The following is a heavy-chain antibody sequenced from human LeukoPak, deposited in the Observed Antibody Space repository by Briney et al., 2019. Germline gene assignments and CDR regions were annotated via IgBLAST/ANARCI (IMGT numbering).Heavy chain of an antibody. V-gene: IGHV4-39*07. J-gene: IGHJ4*02. D-gene: IGHD5-18*01. Sequence: PGGSLRLSCAASRFTFSSYSMNWVRQPPGKGLEWIGSIYYSGSTYDNPSLKSRVTISVDTSKNQFSLKLSSVTAADTAVYYCARVASGYSYGPPDYWGQGTLVTVSS. CDR3: ARVASGYSYGPPDY. CDR1: RFTFSSYS. CDR2: IYYSGST.